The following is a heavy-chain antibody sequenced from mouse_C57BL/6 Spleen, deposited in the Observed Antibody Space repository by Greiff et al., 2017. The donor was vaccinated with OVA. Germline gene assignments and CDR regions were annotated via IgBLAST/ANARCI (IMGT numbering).Heavy chain of an antibody. V-gene: IGHV3-6*01. CDR2: ISYDGSN. D-gene: IGHD1-1*01. CDR3: ARESLSNYFDY. CDR1: GYSITSGYY. J-gene: IGHJ2*01. Sequence: DVQLQESGPGLVKPSQSLSLTCSVTGYSITSGYYWNWIRQFPGNKLEWMGYISYDGSNNYNPSLKNRISITRDTSKNQFFLKLNSVTTEDTATYYCARESLSNYFDYWGQGTTLTVSS.